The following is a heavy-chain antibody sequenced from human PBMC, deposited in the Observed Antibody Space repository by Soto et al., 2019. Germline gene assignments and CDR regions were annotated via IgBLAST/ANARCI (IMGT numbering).Heavy chain of an antibody. D-gene: IGHD5-18*01. V-gene: IGHV4-31*03. CDR2: IHYSGST. Sequence: QVQLQESGPGLVKPSRTLSLTCTVSGVSINSGGYYWTRIRQRLGKVLECIAYIHYSGSTYYNPSLKSRLTVSIETPKNVFALNLSSVTAADTAVYFCASGLDGGYTYAYDNWGQGTLVTVSS. CDR1: GVSINSGGYY. CDR3: ASGLDGGYTYAYDN. J-gene: IGHJ4*02.